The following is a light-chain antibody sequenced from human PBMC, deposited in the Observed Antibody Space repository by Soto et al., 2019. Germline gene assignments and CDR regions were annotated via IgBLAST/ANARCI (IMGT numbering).Light chain of an antibody. CDR1: QSVNSNY. J-gene: IGKJ3*01. Sequence: EIVLTQSPGTLSVSPGERVTLSCRASQSVNSNYLAWYQQRPGQAPRLLIFGASYRATGIPDRFSGSGSGTDFTLTISRLEPEDFAVYYCQQYRSSPPEFTFGPGTKVDIK. CDR2: GAS. V-gene: IGKV3-20*01. CDR3: QQYRSSPPEFT.